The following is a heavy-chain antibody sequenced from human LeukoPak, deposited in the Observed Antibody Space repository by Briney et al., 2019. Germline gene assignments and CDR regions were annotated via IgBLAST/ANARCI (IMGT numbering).Heavy chain of an antibody. J-gene: IGHJ6*03. Sequence: GGSLRLSCAASGFTFSSYEMNWVRQAPGKGLEWVSYISSSGSTIYYADSVKGRFTISRDNAKNSLYLQMNSLRAEDTAVYYCARSPGGDWYYYYYYYMDVWGKGTTVTISS. CDR3: ARSPGGDWYYYYYYYMDV. CDR1: GFTFSSYE. CDR2: ISSSGSTI. V-gene: IGHV3-48*03. D-gene: IGHD2-21*02.